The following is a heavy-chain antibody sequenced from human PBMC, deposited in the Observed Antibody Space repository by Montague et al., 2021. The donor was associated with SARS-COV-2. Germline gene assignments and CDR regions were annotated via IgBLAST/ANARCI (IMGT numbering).Heavy chain of an antibody. Sequence: CAISGDSVSSNIATWNWIRQSPSRGLEWLGRRYYRSKWYNDYAVSVKSRVIINPDTSNNQISLQLNSVTPEDTAVYYCARAYCGGDFYFYWYFDLWGRGTLVIVSS. J-gene: IGHJ2*01. D-gene: IGHD2-21*02. CDR3: ARAYCGGDFYFYWYFDL. CDR1: GDSVSSNIAT. CDR2: RYYRSKWYN. V-gene: IGHV6-1*01.